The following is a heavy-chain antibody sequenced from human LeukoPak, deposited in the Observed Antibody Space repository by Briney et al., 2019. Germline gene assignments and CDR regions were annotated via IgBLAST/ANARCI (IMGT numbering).Heavy chain of an antibody. CDR3: AGEPYYYDSSGYSRVDY. Sequence: ASVKVSCKASGGTFSSYAISWVRQAPGQGLEWMGRIIPILGIANYAQKFQGRVTITADKSTSTAYMELSSLRSEDTAVYYCAGEPYYYDSSGYSRVDYWGQGTLVTVSS. D-gene: IGHD3-22*01. CDR2: IIPILGIA. J-gene: IGHJ4*02. CDR1: GGTFSSYA. V-gene: IGHV1-69*04.